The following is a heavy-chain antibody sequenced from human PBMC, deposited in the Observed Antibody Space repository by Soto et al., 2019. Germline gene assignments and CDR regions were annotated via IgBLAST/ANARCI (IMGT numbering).Heavy chain of an antibody. CDR2: ITKDGTEA. CDR3: ARENWVNAY. CDR1: GFTFTSYY. J-gene: IGHJ4*02. V-gene: IGHV3-7*01. D-gene: IGHD7-27*01. Sequence: EVHLVESGGGLVQAGGSLRLSCVASGFTFTSYYMTWVRQAPGKGLEWVAHITKDGTEAYYADSVKGRFTLSRDNAKNSLYLQMNSLKLDDAAMYYCARENWVNAYWGQGTLVTVSS.